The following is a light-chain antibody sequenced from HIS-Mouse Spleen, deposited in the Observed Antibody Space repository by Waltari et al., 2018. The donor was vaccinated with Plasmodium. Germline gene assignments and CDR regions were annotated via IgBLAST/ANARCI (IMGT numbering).Light chain of an antibody. CDR1: SSDVGGYNY. CDR3: CSYAGSYTWV. Sequence: QSALTQPRSVSGSPGQSVTIPCTGTSSDVGGYNYVSWYQQHPGKAPKLMIYDVSKRPSGVPDRLSGSKSGNTASLTISGLQAEDEADYYCCSYAGSYTWVFGGGTKLTVL. CDR2: DVS. J-gene: IGLJ2*01. V-gene: IGLV2-11*01.